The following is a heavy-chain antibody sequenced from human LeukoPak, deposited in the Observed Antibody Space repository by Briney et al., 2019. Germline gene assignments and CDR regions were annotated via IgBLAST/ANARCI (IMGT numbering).Heavy chain of an antibody. V-gene: IGHV3-11*01. CDR2: ISSGGSTI. CDR1: GFTFSDYY. D-gene: IGHD2-8*01. J-gene: IGHJ4*02. Sequence: GGSLRLSCAVSGFTFSDYYMSWFRQAPGKGLEWVSYISSGGSTISHADSVKGRFTISRDNAENSLYLQMNSLRAEDTAVYYCAKVNGYYFDYWGQGTLVTVSS. CDR3: AKVNGYYFDY.